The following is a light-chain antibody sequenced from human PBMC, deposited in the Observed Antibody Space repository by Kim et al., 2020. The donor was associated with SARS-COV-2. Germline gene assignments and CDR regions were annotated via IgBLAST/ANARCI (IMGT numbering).Light chain of an antibody. Sequence: VSPREGVTLSCRARHAVSGRLSWFQQKPGQAPRLLIYDTSTRATDIPARFSVRVSRTEFTLTISSLQSEDIAVYYCQQYHGWPLTFGGGTKVDIK. V-gene: IGKV3-15*01. J-gene: IGKJ4*01. CDR3: QQYHGWPLT. CDR2: DTS. CDR1: HAVSGR.